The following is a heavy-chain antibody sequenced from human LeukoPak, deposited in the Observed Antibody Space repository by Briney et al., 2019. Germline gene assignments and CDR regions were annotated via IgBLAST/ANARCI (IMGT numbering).Heavy chain of an antibody. V-gene: IGHV3-30*18. CDR1: GFTFSSYG. CDR3: AKGGGGYTFDY. J-gene: IGHJ4*02. D-gene: IGHD2-15*01. CDR2: ISYDGSNI. Sequence: PGGSLRLSCAASGFTFSSYGMHWVRQAPGKGLEWVAVISYDGSNIYYADSVKGRFTISRDNSKNTLYLQMNSLRAEDTAVYYCAKGGGGYTFDYWGQGTLVTVSS.